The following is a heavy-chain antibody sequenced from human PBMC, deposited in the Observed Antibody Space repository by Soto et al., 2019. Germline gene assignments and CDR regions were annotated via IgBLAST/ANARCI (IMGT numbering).Heavy chain of an antibody. CDR2: IDPSDPYT. CDR1: GYSFSSYW. Sequence: GESLKISCKGSGYSFSSYWITWVRQLPGKGLEWMERIDPSDPYTNYSPSFQGHVTISVDKSISTAYLQWNSLKASDSAMYYCARQDETSREDYYGMDVWGQGTTVTVSS. J-gene: IGHJ6*02. CDR3: ARQDETSREDYYGMDV. V-gene: IGHV5-10-1*01.